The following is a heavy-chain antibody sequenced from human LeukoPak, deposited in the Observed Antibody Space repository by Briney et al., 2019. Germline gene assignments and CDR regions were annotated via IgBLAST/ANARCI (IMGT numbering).Heavy chain of an antibody. CDR1: GFTVSSNY. J-gene: IGHJ3*02. Sequence: QSGGSLRLSCAASGFTVSSNYMSWVRQAPGKGLEWVAFIQFDGSNKYYADSVKGRFTISRDNSKSALYLQMNSLRAEDTAVYYCTKRHNSGWGDAFDIWGQGTMVTVSS. V-gene: IGHV3-30*02. CDR3: TKRHNSGWGDAFDI. CDR2: IQFDGSNK. D-gene: IGHD6-19*01.